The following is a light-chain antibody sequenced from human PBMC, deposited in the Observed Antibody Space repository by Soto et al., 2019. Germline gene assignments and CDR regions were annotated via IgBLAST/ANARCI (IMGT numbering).Light chain of an antibody. CDR1: SSDVGGYNY. CDR3: SSYAGSNSVV. J-gene: IGLJ2*01. CDR2: EVS. V-gene: IGLV2-8*01. Sequence: QSALTQPPSASGSPGQSVTISCTGTSSDVGGYNYVSWYQQHPGKAPKLMIYEVSKRPSGVPDRFSGSKSGNTASLTVSGLQAEYEADYYCSSYAGSNSVVFGGGTKVTFL.